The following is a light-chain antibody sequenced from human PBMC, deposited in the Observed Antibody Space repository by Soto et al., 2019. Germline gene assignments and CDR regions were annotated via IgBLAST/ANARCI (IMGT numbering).Light chain of an antibody. CDR1: SSDVGSYNL. Sequence: QSALTQPASVSGSPGQSISISCTGTSSDVGSYNLVSWYQQHPGKAPKLMIYEGGKRPSGVSDRFSGSKSGNTASLTISGLQAEAEADYYCCTYAGGTTWVFGGGPKVTVL. J-gene: IGLJ3*02. CDR3: CTYAGGTTWV. CDR2: EGG. V-gene: IGLV2-23*01.